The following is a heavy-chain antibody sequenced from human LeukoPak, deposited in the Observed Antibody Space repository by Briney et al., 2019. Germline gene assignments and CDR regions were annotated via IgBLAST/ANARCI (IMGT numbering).Heavy chain of an antibody. D-gene: IGHD3-3*01. V-gene: IGHV3-74*03. Sequence: PGGSLRLSCAASGFTFTTSWMHWVRQAPGKGLVWVSRISPDGRSTKYADSVKGRFTISRDNAKNMLYLQMNSLGAEDTAMYYCTREEWYYFDHWGQGTLVTVSS. J-gene: IGHJ4*02. CDR2: ISPDGRST. CDR1: GFTFTTSW. CDR3: TREEWYYFDH.